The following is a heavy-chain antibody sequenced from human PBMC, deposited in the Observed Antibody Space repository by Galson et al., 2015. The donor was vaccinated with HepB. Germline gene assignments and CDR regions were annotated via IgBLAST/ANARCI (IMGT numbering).Heavy chain of an antibody. D-gene: IGHD3-22*01. CDR1: GFTFSSYG. J-gene: IGHJ6*02. V-gene: IGHV3-21*01. CDR2: ISSSSGYI. Sequence: SLRLSCAASGFTFSSYGMHWVRQAPGKGLEWVSSISSSSGYIYYADSPKGRFIISRDNAKKSVYLQMNSLRAEDTAVYYCARDASDTSGYYDMGGLDVWGQGTTVTVSS. CDR3: ARDASDTSGYYDMGGLDV.